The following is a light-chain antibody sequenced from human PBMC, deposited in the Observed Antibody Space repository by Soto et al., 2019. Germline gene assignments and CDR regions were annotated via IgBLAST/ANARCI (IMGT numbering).Light chain of an antibody. J-gene: IGLJ1*01. CDR1: SSDVGGYDY. V-gene: IGLV2-14*01. CDR2: EVS. CDR3: SSYTSSSPYV. Sequence: QSALTQPAFVSGSPGQSITISCTGTSSDVGGYDYVSWYQQQPGKAPKPMIYEVSNRTSGVSNRFSGSKSGNTASLTISGLQAEEEADYYCSSYTSSSPYVFGTGTKLTVL.